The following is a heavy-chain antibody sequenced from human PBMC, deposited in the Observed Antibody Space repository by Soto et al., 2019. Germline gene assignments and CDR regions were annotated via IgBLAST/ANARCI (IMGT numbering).Heavy chain of an antibody. CDR3: ARAFSIAAAVTPAGPNWFDP. D-gene: IGHD6-13*01. CDR1: GGSFSGYY. Sequence: TSETLSLTCAVYGGSFSGYYWSWIRQPPGKGLEWIGEINHSGSTNYNPSLKSRVTISVDTSKNQLSLKLSSVTAADTAVYYCARAFSIAAAVTPAGPNWFDPWGQGTLVTVSS. V-gene: IGHV4-34*01. J-gene: IGHJ5*02. CDR2: INHSGST.